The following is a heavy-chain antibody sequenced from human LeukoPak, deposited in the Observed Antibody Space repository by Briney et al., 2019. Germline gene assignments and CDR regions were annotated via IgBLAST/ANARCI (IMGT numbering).Heavy chain of an antibody. V-gene: IGHV3-23*01. D-gene: IGHD3-10*01. CDR3: AAASPPIISPDY. CDR2: ISDSGGTT. J-gene: IGHJ4*02. CDR1: GFTFSSYA. Sequence: GGSLRLSCAASGFTFSSYAMSWVRQAPGKGLEWVSGISDSGGTTYYADSVEGRFTTSRDNSKNTLYLQMISLRAEDTAVYYCAAASPPIISPDYWGQGTLVTVSS.